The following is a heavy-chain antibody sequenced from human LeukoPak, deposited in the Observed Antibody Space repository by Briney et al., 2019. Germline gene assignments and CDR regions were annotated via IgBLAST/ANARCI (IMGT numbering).Heavy chain of an antibody. CDR2: IYYSGST. J-gene: IGHJ4*02. V-gene: IGHV4-39*07. CDR3: ARDRLVAAAVDY. D-gene: IGHD6-13*01. Sequence: SETLSLTCTVSGGSISSSSYYWGWIRQPPGKGLEWIGSIYYSGSTYYNPSLKSRVTISVDTSKNQFSLKLSPVTAADTAVYYCARDRLVAAAVDYWGQGTLVTVSS. CDR1: GGSISSSSYY.